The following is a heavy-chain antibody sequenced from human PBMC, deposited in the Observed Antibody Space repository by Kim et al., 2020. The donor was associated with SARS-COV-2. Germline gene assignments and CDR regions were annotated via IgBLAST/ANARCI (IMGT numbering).Heavy chain of an antibody. Sequence: GGTLRLSCAASGFTISDYWMHWVRQAQGKGRVWVSRIYVNGTNTGYADSVKRRFTISRDNAKNTVYLQMNSLRAEDTAAYYFARDGWRGNFDFWGQGALVTGAS. V-gene: IGHV3-74*01. J-gene: IGHJ4*02. CDR3: ARDGWRGNFDF. D-gene: IGHD3-10*01. CDR1: GFTISDYW. CDR2: IYVNGTNT.